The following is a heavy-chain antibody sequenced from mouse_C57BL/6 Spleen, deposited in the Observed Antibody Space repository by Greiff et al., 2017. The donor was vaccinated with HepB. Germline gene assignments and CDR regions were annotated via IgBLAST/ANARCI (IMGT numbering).Heavy chain of an antibody. CDR1: GYTFTSYW. Sequence: VQLQQPGAELVRPGTSVKLSCKASGYTFTSYWMHWVKQRPGQGLEWIGVIDPSDSYTNYNQKFKGKATLTVDTSSSTAYMQLSSLTSEDSAVYYCARFYGKRYFDYWGQGTTLTVSS. CDR3: ARFYGKRYFDY. CDR2: IDPSDSYT. J-gene: IGHJ2*01. V-gene: IGHV1-59*01. D-gene: IGHD2-1*01.